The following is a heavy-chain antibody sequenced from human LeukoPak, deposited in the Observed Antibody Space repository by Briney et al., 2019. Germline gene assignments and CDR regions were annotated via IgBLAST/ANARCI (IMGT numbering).Heavy chain of an antibody. J-gene: IGHJ4*02. CDR3: AKRKHSYGPRGGGSDY. V-gene: IGHV3-23*01. Sequence: GGSLRLSCAASGFTFSSYAMSWVRQAPGKGLGWVSAISGSGGSTYYADSVKGRFTISRDNSKNTLYLQMNSLRAEDTAVYYCAKRKHSYGPRGGGSDYWGQGTLVTVSS. CDR1: GFTFSSYA. D-gene: IGHD5-18*01. CDR2: ISGSGGST.